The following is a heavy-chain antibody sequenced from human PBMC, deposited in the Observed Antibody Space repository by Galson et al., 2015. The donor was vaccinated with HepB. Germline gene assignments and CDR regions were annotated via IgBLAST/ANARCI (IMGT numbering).Heavy chain of an antibody. J-gene: IGHJ4*02. CDR2: ISNYNGNT. CDR3: ARDCRSTSCYNIY. Sequence: SVKVSCKASGYTFTNFGISWVRQAPGQGLEWMGWISNYNGNTNHAQKVQGRVTMTTDTSTNTAYMELRSLRSDDTAVYYCARDCRSTSCYNIYWGQGTLVTVSS. D-gene: IGHD2-2*02. CDR1: GYTFTNFG. V-gene: IGHV1-18*01.